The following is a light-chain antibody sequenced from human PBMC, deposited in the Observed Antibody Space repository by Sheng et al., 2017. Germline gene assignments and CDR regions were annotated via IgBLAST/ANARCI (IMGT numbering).Light chain of an antibody. CDR1: ERILHRTQNKNY. J-gene: IGKJ4*01. CDR2: WAS. CDR3: QQYFTAPLT. Sequence: IVMTQSPDSLAVSLGERATINCKSSERILHRTQNKNYLAWYQQKPGQPPKVIIYWASTRESGVPERFSGSGSVTDFSLTINAVQPEDVAVYYCQQYFTAPLTFGGGTKVEIK. V-gene: IGKV4-1*01.